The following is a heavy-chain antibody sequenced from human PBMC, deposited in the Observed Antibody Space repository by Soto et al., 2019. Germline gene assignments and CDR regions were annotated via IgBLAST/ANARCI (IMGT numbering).Heavy chain of an antibody. CDR3: ASPVRSGFDYPFDC. D-gene: IGHD5-12*01. V-gene: IGHV3-66*01. Sequence: PGGSLRLSCAASGITVGYNYISWVRQAPGKGLEWVSVIYSDLTTFYAGSVMGRFILSRDNSKNWVHLDMSNLRVEDTAVYYCASPVRSGFDYPFDCWGQGTLVTVSS. J-gene: IGHJ4*02. CDR1: GITVGYNY. CDR2: IYSDLTT.